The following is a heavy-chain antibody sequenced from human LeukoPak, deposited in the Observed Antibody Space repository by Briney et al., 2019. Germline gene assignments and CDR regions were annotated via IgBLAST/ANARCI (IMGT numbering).Heavy chain of an antibody. D-gene: IGHD1-26*01. CDR3: ARARGIYIVGGTRRAFDI. V-gene: IGHV4-59*01. CDR2: IYYSGST. Sequence: SETLSLTCTVSGGSISSYYWSWIRQPPGKGLEWIGYIYYSGSTNYNPSLKSRVTISVDTSKNQFSLKLSSVTAADTAVYYCARARGIYIVGGTRRAFDIWGQGTMVTVSS. J-gene: IGHJ3*02. CDR1: GGSISSYY.